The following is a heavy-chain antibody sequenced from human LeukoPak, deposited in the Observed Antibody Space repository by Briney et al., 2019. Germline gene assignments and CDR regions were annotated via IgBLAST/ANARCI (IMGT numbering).Heavy chain of an antibody. V-gene: IGHV3-23*01. D-gene: IGHD3-10*01. J-gene: IGHJ4*02. Sequence: AGGSLRLSCVASGFTFSLYAMRGVHQAPGKGLEWLSSISGSGGSTYYADSVKGRFTISRDNSKNTLYLQMNSLRAEDTAVYYCAKDTMVRGVTSLDYWGQGTLVTVSS. CDR2: ISGSGGST. CDR1: GFTFSLYA. CDR3: AKDTMVRGVTSLDY.